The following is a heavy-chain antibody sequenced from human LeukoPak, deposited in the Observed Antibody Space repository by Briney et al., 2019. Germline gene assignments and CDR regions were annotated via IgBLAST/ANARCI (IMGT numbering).Heavy chain of an antibody. D-gene: IGHD3-10*01. Sequence: PSETLSLTCAVYGGSFSAFYWSWIRRPPGKGLEWIGEINHSGSTNQNPFLKSRVTMSVDTSNHQFSLRLRSATAADTGVYYCARMVRVRHSFDIWGQGTMVTVSS. CDR3: ARMVRVRHSFDI. J-gene: IGHJ3*02. CDR2: INHSGST. CDR1: GGSFSAFY. V-gene: IGHV4-34*01.